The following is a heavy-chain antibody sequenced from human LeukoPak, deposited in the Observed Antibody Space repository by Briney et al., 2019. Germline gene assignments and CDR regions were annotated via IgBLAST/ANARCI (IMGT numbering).Heavy chain of an antibody. CDR2: IYYSGST. CDR1: GGSISSYY. D-gene: IGHD6-13*01. V-gene: IGHV4-59*08. CDR3: ARHVEAAEKFDY. J-gene: IGHJ4*02. Sequence: SKTLSLTCTVSGGSISSYYWSWIRQPPGKGLEWIGYIYYSGSTNYNPSLKSRVTISVDTSKNQFSLKLSSVTAADTAVYYCARHVEAAEKFDYWGQGTLVTVSS.